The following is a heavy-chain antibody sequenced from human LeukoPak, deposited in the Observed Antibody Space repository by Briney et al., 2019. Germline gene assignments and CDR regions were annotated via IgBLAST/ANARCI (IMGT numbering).Heavy chain of an antibody. CDR1: GFTFSSYG. CDR3: AKLVAVAGRNY. V-gene: IGHV3-23*01. Sequence: QSGGSLRLSCAASGFTFSSYGMSWVRQAPGKGLEWVSAISGRDDSTYYADSVKGRFTFSRDNSKNTLYLQMNSLRVEDTAVYYCAKLVAVAGRNYWGQGTLVTVSS. CDR2: ISGRDDST. D-gene: IGHD6-19*01. J-gene: IGHJ4*02.